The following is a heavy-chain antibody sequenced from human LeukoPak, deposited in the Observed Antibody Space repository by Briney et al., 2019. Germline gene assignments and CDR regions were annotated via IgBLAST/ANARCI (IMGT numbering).Heavy chain of an antibody. CDR2: IYYSGST. CDR3: ARGRNYDSSGYPLHYGMDV. CDR1: GGSISSGDYY. Sequence: PSQTLSLTCTVSGGSISSGDYYWSWIRQPPGTGLEWIGYIYYSGSTYYNPSLKSRVTISVDTSKNQFSLKLSSVTAADTAVYYCARGRNYDSSGYPLHYGMDVWGQGTTVTVSS. D-gene: IGHD3-22*01. V-gene: IGHV4-30-4*01. J-gene: IGHJ6*02.